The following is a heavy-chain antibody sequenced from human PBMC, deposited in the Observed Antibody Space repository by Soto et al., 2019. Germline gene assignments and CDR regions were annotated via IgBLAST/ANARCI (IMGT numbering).Heavy chain of an antibody. CDR2: INHSGST. D-gene: IGHD6-13*01. J-gene: IGHJ4*02. CDR3: ARQFKGIAMRDY. V-gene: IGHV4-34*01. Sequence: QVQLQQWGAGLLKPSETLSLTCAVYGGSFSGYYWSWIRQPPGKGPEWIGEINHSGSTNYNPSLKSRVTISVDTSKNQFSLKLSSVTAADTAVYYCARQFKGIAMRDYWGQGTLVTVSS. CDR1: GGSFSGYY.